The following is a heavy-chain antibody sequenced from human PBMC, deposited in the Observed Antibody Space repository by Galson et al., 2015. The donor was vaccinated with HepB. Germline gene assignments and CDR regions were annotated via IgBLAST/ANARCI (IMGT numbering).Heavy chain of an antibody. D-gene: IGHD3-10*01. J-gene: IGHJ6*02. CDR3: ARVLSGVVRGVIIRLAYYYGMDV. Sequence: SLRLSCAASGFTFSSYAMRWVRQAPGKGLEWVAVISYDGSNKYYADPVKGRFTISRDNSKNTLYLQMNSLRAEDTAVYYCARVLSGVVRGVIIRLAYYYGMDVWGQGTTVTVPS. V-gene: IGHV3-30*04. CDR1: GFTFSSYA. CDR2: ISYDGSNK.